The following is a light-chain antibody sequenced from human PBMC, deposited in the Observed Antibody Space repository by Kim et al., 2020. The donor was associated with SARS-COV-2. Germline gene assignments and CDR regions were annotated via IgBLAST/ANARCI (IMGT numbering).Light chain of an antibody. CDR3: QHYKNWPLT. CDR2: DAS. CDR1: QSVSSN. V-gene: IGKV3-15*01. Sequence: EIVMTQSPATLSVSPGERATLSCRASQSVSSNLAWYQEKPGQAPRLLIYDASTRATGIPARFSGSGSGTEFTLTISSLQSEDFAVYYCQHYKNWPLTFGGGTKVEI. J-gene: IGKJ4*01.